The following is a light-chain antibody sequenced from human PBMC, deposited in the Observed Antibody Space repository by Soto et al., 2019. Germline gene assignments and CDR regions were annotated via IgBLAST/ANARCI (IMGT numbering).Light chain of an antibody. CDR2: RNN. CDR3: AAWDDSLSGVV. CDR1: ISNLGSHF. V-gene: IGLV1-47*01. J-gene: IGLJ3*02. Sequence: QSVLTQPPSASGTPGQTVTISCSGSISNLGSHFVFWYQQLPGAAPKLLISRNNQRPSGVPDRFSGSKSGTSASLAISGLRSEDEADYHCAAWDDSLSGVVFGGGTKLTVL.